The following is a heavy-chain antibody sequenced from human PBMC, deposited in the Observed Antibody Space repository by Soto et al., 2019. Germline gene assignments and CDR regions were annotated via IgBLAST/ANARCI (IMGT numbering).Heavy chain of an antibody. V-gene: IGHV4-39*01. Sequence: ETLSLACSVSGVTLSVHSYYWTWIREPPGKGLEWIGSSDYSWTTYFNPSLRSRATISVDTSKNQFSLRLTSVTAADTASYYCTRRYNWHETYFDPCGPGAMVSVPS. J-gene: IGHJ5*02. CDR2: SDYSWTT. CDR1: GVTLSVHSYY. D-gene: IGHD1-20*01. CDR3: TRRYNWHETYFDP.